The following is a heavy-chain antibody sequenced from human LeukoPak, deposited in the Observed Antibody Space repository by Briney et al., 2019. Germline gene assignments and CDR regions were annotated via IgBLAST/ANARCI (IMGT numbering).Heavy chain of an antibody. Sequence: SETLSLTCAVSVGSISSSNWWSWVRQPPGKGLEWIGEIYHSGSTNYNPSLKRRVTISVDKSKNQFSMKLSSVTAADTAVYYCARVKYYGSGSYYNFDYWGQGTLVTVSS. CDR3: ARVKYYGSGSYYNFDY. CDR1: VGSISSSNW. D-gene: IGHD3-10*01. V-gene: IGHV4-4*02. CDR2: IYHSGST. J-gene: IGHJ4*02.